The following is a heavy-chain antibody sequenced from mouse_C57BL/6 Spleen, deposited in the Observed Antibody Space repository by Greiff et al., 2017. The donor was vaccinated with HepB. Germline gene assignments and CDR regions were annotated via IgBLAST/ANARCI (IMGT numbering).Heavy chain of an antibody. Sequence: VQLQHSGPELVKPGASVKISCKASGYAFSSSWMNWVKQRPGKGLEWIGRIYPGDGDTNYNGKFKGKATLTADKSSSTAYMQLSSLTSEDSAVYFCAREDYDYERPYYFDYWGQGTTLTVAS. CDR2: IYPGDGDT. CDR3: AREDYDYERPYYFDY. J-gene: IGHJ2*01. D-gene: IGHD2-4*01. CDR1: GYAFSSSW. V-gene: IGHV1-82*01.